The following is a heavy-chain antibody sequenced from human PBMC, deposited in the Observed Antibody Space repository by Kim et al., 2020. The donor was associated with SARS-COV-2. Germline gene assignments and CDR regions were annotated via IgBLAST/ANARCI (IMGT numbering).Heavy chain of an antibody. CDR3: ARDAIYGSGSYYPPYYYYYGMDG. V-gene: IGHV4-59*13. CDR1: GGSISSYY. J-gene: IGHJ6*02. D-gene: IGHD3-10*01. Sequence: SETLSLTCTVSGGSISSYYWSWIRQPPGKGLEWIGYIYYSGSTNYNPSLKSRVTISVDTSKNQFSLKLSSVTAADTAVYYCARDAIYGSGSYYPPYYYYYGMDGWGQGTTVTVSS. CDR2: IYYSGST.